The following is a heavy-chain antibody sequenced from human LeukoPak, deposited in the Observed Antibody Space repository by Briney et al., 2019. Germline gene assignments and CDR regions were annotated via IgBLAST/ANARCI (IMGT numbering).Heavy chain of an antibody. J-gene: IGHJ6*02. CDR1: GGSFSGYY. V-gene: IGHV4-34*01. D-gene: IGHD2-21*01. CDR3: ARHHGDYDYYYGMDV. CDR2: INHSGST. Sequence: SETLSLTCAVYGGSFSGYYWSWIRQPPGKGLEWIGEINHSGSTNYNPSLKSRVTISVDTSKNQFSLKLSSVTAADTAVYYCARHHGDYDYYYGMDVWGQGTTVTVSS.